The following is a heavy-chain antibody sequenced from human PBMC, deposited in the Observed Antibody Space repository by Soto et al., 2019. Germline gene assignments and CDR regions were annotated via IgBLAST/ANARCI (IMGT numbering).Heavy chain of an antibody. CDR3: AKGPSGDPGIFDY. V-gene: IGHV3-9*01. CDR2: ISWNSGSI. CDR1: GFTFDDYA. D-gene: IGHD4-17*01. J-gene: IGHJ4*02. Sequence: PGGSLRLSCAASGFTFDDYAMHWVRQAPGKGLEWVSGISWNSGSIGYADSVKGRFTISRDNAKNSLYLQMNSLRAEDTALYYCAKGPSGDPGIFDYWGQGTLVTVSS.